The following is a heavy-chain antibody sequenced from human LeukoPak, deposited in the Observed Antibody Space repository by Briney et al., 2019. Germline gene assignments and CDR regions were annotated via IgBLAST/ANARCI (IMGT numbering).Heavy chain of an antibody. J-gene: IGHJ4*02. CDR1: GFTFSDYY. CDR2: ISSSGSTI. V-gene: IGHV3-11*01. CDR3: ARDGGPNSSGWYIDY. D-gene: IGHD6-19*01. Sequence: GGSLRLSCAASGFTFSDYYMSWIRQAPGKGLEWVSYISSSGSTIYYADSVKGRFTISRHNVKNSLYLKMNSLRAEDTAVCYCARDGGPNSSGWYIDYWGQGTVVSVS.